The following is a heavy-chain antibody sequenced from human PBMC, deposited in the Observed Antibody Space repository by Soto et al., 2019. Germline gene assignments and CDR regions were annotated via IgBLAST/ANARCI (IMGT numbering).Heavy chain of an antibody. V-gene: IGHV3-23*01. CDR3: AKRGYDYGRFDY. CDR1: GFTLSSSA. CDR2: ISGSGGNT. Sequence: GGSLRLSCAASGFTLSSSAMNWVRQSPGKGLEWVSSISGSGGNTYYADSVKGRFTLFRDNSKNTLYLQMNNLRAEDTAVYYCAKRGYDYGRFDYWGQGTLVTVSS. D-gene: IGHD5-12*01. J-gene: IGHJ4*02.